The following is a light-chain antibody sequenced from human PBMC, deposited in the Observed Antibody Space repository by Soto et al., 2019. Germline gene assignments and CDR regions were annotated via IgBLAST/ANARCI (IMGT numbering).Light chain of an antibody. J-gene: IGLJ1*01. CDR2: EVS. CDR1: SSDVGGYNS. CDR3: SSYAGSDNYV. Sequence: QSALTQPPSASGSPGQSVTISCTGTSSDVGGYNSVSWYQHLPGKAPKLMIYEVSKRPSGVPDRFSGSKSANTASLTVSRLQAEDEADYYCSSYAGSDNYVFGTGTKVTV. V-gene: IGLV2-8*01.